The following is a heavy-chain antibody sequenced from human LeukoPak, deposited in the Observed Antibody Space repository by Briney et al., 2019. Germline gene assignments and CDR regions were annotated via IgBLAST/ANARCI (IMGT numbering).Heavy chain of an antibody. D-gene: IGHD6-6*01. Sequence: PSETLSLTCTVSGYSISSGYYWGWIRQPPGKGLEWIGSIYHSGSTYYNPSLKSRVTISVDTSKNQFSLKLSSVTAADTAVYYCVRVSGGSLLDIWGQGTMVTVSS. CDR3: VRVSGGSLLDI. CDR2: IYHSGST. CDR1: GYSISSGYY. J-gene: IGHJ3*02. V-gene: IGHV4-38-2*02.